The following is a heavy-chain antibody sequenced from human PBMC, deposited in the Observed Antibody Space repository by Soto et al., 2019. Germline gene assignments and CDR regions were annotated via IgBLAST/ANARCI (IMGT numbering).Heavy chain of an antibody. CDR3: VRYDARGGFDY. J-gene: IGHJ4*02. CDR1: GFTFNNYA. Sequence: GGSLRLSCAASGFTFNNYAMSWVRQAPGKGLEWVSGIIGSGGNTYYADSVKGRFTISRDNSKSTLYLQMKSLRAEDTTIYYCVRYDARGGFDYWGQGTLVTVSS. D-gene: IGHD2-15*01. V-gene: IGHV3-23*01. CDR2: IIGSGGNT.